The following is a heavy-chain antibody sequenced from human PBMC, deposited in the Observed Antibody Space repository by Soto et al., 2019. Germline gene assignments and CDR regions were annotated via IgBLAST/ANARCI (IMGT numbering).Heavy chain of an antibody. CDR2: IYYSGST. V-gene: IGHV4-59*01. Sequence: PSETLSLTCTVSGGYISTYYWSRIRQPPGKGLEWIGYIYYSGSTNYNPSLRSRVTISADTSKDQFSLKLRSVTAADTAVYYCARGPRHDILTGYSYYFDYWGKGTQVTVSS. CDR3: ARGPRHDILTGYSYYFDY. D-gene: IGHD3-9*01. CDR1: GGYISTYY. J-gene: IGHJ4*02.